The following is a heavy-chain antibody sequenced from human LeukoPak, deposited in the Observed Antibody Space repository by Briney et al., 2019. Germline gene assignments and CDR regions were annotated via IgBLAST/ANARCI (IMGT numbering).Heavy chain of an antibody. Sequence: GGSLRLSCAPSGFTFSSYWMHWVRQAPGKGLVWVSRINGDGSSTSYADSVKGRFTISRDNAKNTLYLQMNSLRAEDTAVYFCARDSGDTSGWYFDYWGQETLVTVSS. D-gene: IGHD6-19*01. CDR1: GFTFSSYW. CDR2: INGDGSST. V-gene: IGHV3-74*01. CDR3: ARDSGDTSGWYFDY. J-gene: IGHJ4*02.